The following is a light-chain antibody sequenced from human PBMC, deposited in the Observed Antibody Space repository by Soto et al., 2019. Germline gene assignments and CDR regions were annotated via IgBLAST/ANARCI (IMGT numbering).Light chain of an antibody. V-gene: IGLV3-9*01. CDR2: RDS. J-gene: IGLJ2*01. CDR1: NIGSKS. Sequence: SYELTQPLSVSVALGQTARITCGGNNIGSKSVHWYQQRPGQAPVLVIYRDSYRPSGIPERFSGSNSGNTATLTISRAQAGDEAYYYCQVWDSSTVVLGGGTKLTVL. CDR3: QVWDSSTVV.